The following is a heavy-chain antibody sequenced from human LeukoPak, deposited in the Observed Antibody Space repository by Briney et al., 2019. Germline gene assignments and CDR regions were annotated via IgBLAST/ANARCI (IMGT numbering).Heavy chain of an antibody. CDR2: INYSGSTT. V-gene: IGHV4-34*01. D-gene: IGHD1-1*01. CDR3: AAVQLATAYFNY. Sequence: SETLSLTCAVYGASFSDSYWSWIRQPPGKGLEWIGEINYSGSTTNYNPSLKSRVTISVDTSKNHVSLKMNSVSAADTAVYYCAAVQLATAYFNYWGQGTLVTVSS. CDR1: GASFSDSY. J-gene: IGHJ4*02.